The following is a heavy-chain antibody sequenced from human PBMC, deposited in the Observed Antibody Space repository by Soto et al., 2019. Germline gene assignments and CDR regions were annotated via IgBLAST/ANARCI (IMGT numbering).Heavy chain of an antibody. V-gene: IGHV3-21*01. D-gene: IGHD1-26*01. CDR1: GFTFSSYS. CDR3: AGESGSDFFGLDY. CDR2: ISSSSSYI. J-gene: IGHJ4*02. Sequence: EVQLVESGGGLVKPGGSLRLSCAASGFTFSSYSMNWVRQAPGKGLEWVSSISSSSSYIYYADSVKGRFTISRDNAKNSLYLQMNRLRAEDTAVYYCAGESGSDFFGLDYWGQGTLVTVSS.